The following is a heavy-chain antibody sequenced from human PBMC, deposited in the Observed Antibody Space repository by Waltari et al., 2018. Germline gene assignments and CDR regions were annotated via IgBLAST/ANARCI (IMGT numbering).Heavy chain of an antibody. D-gene: IGHD3-3*01. CDR1: GFTFSSYE. CDR2: ISSSGSNI. CDR3: ARGGHYDFWSGYYY. Sequence: EVQLVESGGGLVQPGGSLRLSCAASGFTFSSYEMNWVRQAPGKGLEWVSYISSSGSNIYYADYVKGRFTITRDNAKNSLYLQMNSLRAEDTAVYYCARGGHYDFWSGYYYWGQGTLVTVSS. V-gene: IGHV3-48*03. J-gene: IGHJ4*02.